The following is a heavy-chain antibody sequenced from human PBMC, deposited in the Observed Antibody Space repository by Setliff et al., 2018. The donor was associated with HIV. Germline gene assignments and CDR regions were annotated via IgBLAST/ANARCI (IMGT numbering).Heavy chain of an antibody. D-gene: IGHD3-16*01. V-gene: IGHV3-23*01. J-gene: IGHJ4*02. CDR1: GFTFRSYA. CDR2: ITGSGEST. CDR3: AKATGSATSPRGSFDY. Sequence: LSCAASGFTFRSYAMNWVRQAPGKGLEWVSVITGSGESTYYADSVKGRFTISRDNSKNTLYLQMNSLRAEDTAVYYCAKATGSATSPRGSFDYLDRGTLVTVSS.